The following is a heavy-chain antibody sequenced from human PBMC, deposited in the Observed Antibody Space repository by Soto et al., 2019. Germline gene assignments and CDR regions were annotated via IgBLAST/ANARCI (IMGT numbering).Heavy chain of an antibody. V-gene: IGHV4-31*03. CDR1: GGSISSGGYY. CDR2: IYYSGSN. Sequence: QVQLQESGPGLVKPSQTLSLICTVSGGSISSGGYYWSWLRQHPGKGLEWIGYIYYSGSNYYNPSLKSRVTVPVDTPKNQFALKLSSVTAADTAVYYCASAKRDGMDVWGQGTTVTVSS. J-gene: IGHJ6*02. CDR3: ASAKRDGMDV.